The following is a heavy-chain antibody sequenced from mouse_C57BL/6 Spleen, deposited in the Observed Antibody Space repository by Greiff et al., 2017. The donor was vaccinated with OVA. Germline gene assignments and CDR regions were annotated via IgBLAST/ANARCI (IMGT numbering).Heavy chain of an antibody. CDR1: GYTFTSYW. CDR2: IDPSDSET. J-gene: IGHJ3*01. Sequence: QVQLQQPGAELVRPGSSVKLSCKASGYTFTSYWMHWVKQRPIQGLEWIGNIDPSDSETHYNQKFKDKATLTVDKSSSTAYMQLSSLTSEDSAVHYCARSGDYYGSKAYWGQGTLVTVSA. V-gene: IGHV1-52*01. CDR3: ARSGDYYGSKAY. D-gene: IGHD1-1*01.